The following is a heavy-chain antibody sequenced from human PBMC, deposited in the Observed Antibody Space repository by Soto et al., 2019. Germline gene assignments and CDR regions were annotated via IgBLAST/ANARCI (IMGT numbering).Heavy chain of an antibody. CDR2: ISTYNGNT. CDR3: XXXXXXXXXSDY. CDR1: GYTFTSYG. Sequence: QVQLVQSGAEVKKPGASVKVSCKASGYTFTSYGISWVRQAPGQGLEWMGWISTYNGNTKYAQKLQGRVTMTTDTXXXXXXXXXXXXXXXXXXXXXXXXXXXXXXXSDYWGQGTLVTVSS. V-gene: IGHV1-18*01. J-gene: IGHJ4*02.